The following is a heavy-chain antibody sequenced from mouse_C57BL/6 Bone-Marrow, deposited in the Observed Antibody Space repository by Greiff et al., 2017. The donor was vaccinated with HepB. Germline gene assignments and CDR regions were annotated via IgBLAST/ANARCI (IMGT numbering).Heavy chain of an antibody. CDR1: GYAFSSSW. J-gene: IGHJ2*01. V-gene: IGHV1-82*01. CDR2: IYPGDGDT. Sequence: VKLMESGPELVKPGASVKISCKASGYAFSSSWMNWVKQRPGKGLEWIGRIYPGDGDTNYNGKFKGKATLTADKSSSTAYMQLSSLTSEDSAVYFCARIYYGYDDYFDYWGQGTTLTVSS. D-gene: IGHD2-2*01. CDR3: ARIYYGYDDYFDY.